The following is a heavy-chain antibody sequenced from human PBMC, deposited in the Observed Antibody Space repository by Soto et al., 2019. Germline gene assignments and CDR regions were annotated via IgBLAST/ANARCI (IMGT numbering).Heavy chain of an antibody. D-gene: IGHD6-6*01. CDR1: GLTFSSYG. V-gene: IGHV3-48*02. CDR2: ISSGSATI. J-gene: IGHJ2*01. Sequence: EVQLVESGGGLVQPGGSLRLSCAASGLTFSSYGMNWVRQAPGKGLEWLSYISSGSATIYYADSVKGRFTISRDNAKNSLYLHMDSPRDEDTAVYYCARDSASHSRSSGSYWYFDLWGRGPLVTVSS. CDR3: ARDSASHSRSSGSYWYFDL.